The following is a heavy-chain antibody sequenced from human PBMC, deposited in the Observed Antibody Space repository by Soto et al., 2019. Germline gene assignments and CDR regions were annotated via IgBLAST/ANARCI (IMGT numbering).Heavy chain of an antibody. V-gene: IGHV3-74*01. CDR3: ARGEGDILTGYPYGMDV. CDR1: GFTFSGSW. J-gene: IGHJ6*02. CDR2: INSDGSST. Sequence: EVQLVESGGGLVQPGGSLSLSCAAPGFTFSGSWLHWVRQAPGRGLVWVSRINSDGSSTSYADSVKGRFTISRDNAKNTLYLQMNSLRAEDTAVYYCARGEGDILTGYPYGMDVWGQGTTVTVSS. D-gene: IGHD3-9*01.